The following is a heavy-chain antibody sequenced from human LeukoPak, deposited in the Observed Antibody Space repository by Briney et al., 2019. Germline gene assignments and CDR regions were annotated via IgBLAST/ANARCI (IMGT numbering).Heavy chain of an antibody. D-gene: IGHD2/OR15-2a*01. CDR3: AGHHPRNTVDF. V-gene: IGHV4-4*07. CDR1: GGSISSYY. J-gene: IGHJ4*02. Sequence: PSETLSLTCTVSGGSISSYYWSWIRQPAGKGLEWIGRIYTSGSTNYNPSLKSRATMSVDTSKNQFSLKLSSVTAADTAVYYCAGHHPRNTVDFWGQGTLVTVSS. CDR2: IYTSGST.